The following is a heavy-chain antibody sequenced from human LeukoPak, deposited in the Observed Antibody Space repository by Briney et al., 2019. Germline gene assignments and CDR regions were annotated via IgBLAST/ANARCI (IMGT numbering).Heavy chain of an antibody. CDR3: ARVVEDYYDSSGYPDAFEI. CDR2: IWYDGTNK. Sequence: PGGSLRLYCAASGFTFSSHAMHWVRQAPGKGLEWVAVIWYDGTNKYYADSVKGRFTISRDNSKNTLYLQMNSLRVEDTAVYYCARVVEDYYDSSGYPDAFEIWGQGTMVTVSS. CDR1: GFTFSSHA. D-gene: IGHD3-22*01. V-gene: IGHV3-33*08. J-gene: IGHJ3*02.